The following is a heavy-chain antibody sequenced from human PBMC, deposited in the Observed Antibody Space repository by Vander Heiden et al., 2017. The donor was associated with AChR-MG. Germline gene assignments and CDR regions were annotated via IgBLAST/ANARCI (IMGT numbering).Heavy chain of an antibody. Sequence: QMQLVESGGGLVKPGGSLRLSCAASEFTFSDYYMSWIRQAPGKGLEWISYISSRGDTRYYADSVKGRFTISRDNAKNSVYLQMNSLRTDDTAVYYCARDLKGAYYDSSGDDAFDIWGQGTMVTVSS. J-gene: IGHJ3*02. CDR1: EFTFSDYY. CDR2: ISSRGDTR. CDR3: ARDLKGAYYDSSGDDAFDI. D-gene: IGHD3-22*01. V-gene: IGHV3-11*01.